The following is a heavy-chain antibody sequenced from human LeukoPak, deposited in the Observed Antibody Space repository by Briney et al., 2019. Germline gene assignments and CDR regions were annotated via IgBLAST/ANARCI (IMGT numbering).Heavy chain of an antibody. CDR2: IYGDT. V-gene: IGHV3-74*01. CDR1: GFTVSSHW. J-gene: IGHJ4*02. Sequence: GGSLRLSCAASGFTVSSHWMHWVRQAPGKVLVWVSRIYGDTYYADSVKGRFTISRDNAKNTLYLQMDSLRPEDTAVYYCARGSGSYGLWDYWGQGTLVTVSS. D-gene: IGHD1-26*01. CDR3: ARGSGSYGLWDY.